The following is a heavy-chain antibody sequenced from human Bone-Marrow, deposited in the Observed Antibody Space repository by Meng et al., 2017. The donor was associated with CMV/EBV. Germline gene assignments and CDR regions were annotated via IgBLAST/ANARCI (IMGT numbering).Heavy chain of an antibody. J-gene: IGHJ4*02. D-gene: IGHD5-24*01. Sequence: GGSLRLSCAASGFTFDDYAMHWVRQAPGKGLEWVSGINWNGGTLHYAESVKGRFTISRDNSKNTLYLQMNSLRAEDTAVYFCASHEEGYNSYVDYWGQGTLVTVSS. CDR2: INWNGGTL. CDR1: GFTFDDYA. CDR3: ASHEEGYNSYVDY. V-gene: IGHV3-9*01.